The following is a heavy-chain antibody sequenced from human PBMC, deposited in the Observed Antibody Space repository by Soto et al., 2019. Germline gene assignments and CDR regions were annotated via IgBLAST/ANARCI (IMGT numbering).Heavy chain of an antibody. Sequence: PGRPLRLPCGASGFTFSSYGMHWVRQAPGKGLEWVAVISYDGSNKYYADSVKGRFTISRDNSKNTLYLQMNSLRAEDTAVYYCANLYCSSTSCYRGLDAFDIWGQGTMVTVSS. D-gene: IGHD2-2*01. CDR1: GFTFSSYG. CDR2: ISYDGSNK. J-gene: IGHJ3*02. CDR3: ANLYCSSTSCYRGLDAFDI. V-gene: IGHV3-30*18.